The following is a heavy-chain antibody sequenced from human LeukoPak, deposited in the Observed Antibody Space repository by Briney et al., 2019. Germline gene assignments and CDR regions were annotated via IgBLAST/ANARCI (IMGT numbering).Heavy chain of an antibody. CDR2: ISYDGINI. CDR1: GFTFSSYT. V-gene: IGHV3-30-3*01. CDR3: ASRTSGVLDY. J-gene: IGHJ4*02. Sequence: PGRSLRLSCAASGFTFSSYTMHWVRQAPGKGLEWVAVISYDGINIYYADSVEGRFTISRDNSKNTLYLQMNSLRTEDTAVYYCASRTSGVLDYWGQGTLVTVSS.